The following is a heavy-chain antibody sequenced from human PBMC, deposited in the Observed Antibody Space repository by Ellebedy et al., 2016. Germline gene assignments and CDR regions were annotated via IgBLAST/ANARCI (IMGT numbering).Heavy chain of an antibody. CDR3: ARETNWYYFDF. J-gene: IGHJ4*02. CDR2: IYPGGRR. D-gene: IGHD1-1*01. CDR1: GVSITSGGYS. V-gene: IGHV4-30-2*01. Sequence: SETLSLXXTVSGVSITSGGYSWTWLRQPQGKGLEWIGYIYPGGRRKSNPSLQSRVAISIDTSKNQFALKLTSLTAADTAVYYCARETNWYYFDFWGQGSLVTVSS.